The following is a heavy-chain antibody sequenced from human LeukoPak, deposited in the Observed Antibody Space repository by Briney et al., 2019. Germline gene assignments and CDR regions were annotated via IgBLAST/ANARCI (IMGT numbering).Heavy chain of an antibody. CDR2: ISYDGSTQ. CDR1: GFXFSSYG. J-gene: IGHJ4*02. CDR3: AKDSNYYGSGSCLDS. D-gene: IGHD3-10*01. Sequence: LSCXXXGFXFSSYGMHWVRQAPXKGLEWVXXISYDGSTQYYADSVKGRFTISRDNSNNTLYLQMNSLRAEDTAVYYCAKDSNYYGSGSCLDSWGQGTLVTVSS. V-gene: IGHV3-30*18.